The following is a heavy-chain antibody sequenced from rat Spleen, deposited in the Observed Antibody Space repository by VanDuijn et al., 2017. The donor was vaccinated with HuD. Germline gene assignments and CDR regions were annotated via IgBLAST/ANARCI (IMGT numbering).Heavy chain of an antibody. V-gene: IGHV5-29*01. J-gene: IGHJ1*01. CDR1: GFTFSDYG. Sequence: EVQLVESGGGLVQPGRSLKLSCAASGFTFSDYGMAWVRQGPTKGLEWVATISYGDRSGHSSTYYRDSVKGRFTISRDNAKSSLYLQMNSLKSEDTATYYCARDYSSGYFDFWGPGTMVTVSS. CDR3: ARDYSSGYFDF. D-gene: IGHD1-2*01. CDR2: ISYGDRSGHSST.